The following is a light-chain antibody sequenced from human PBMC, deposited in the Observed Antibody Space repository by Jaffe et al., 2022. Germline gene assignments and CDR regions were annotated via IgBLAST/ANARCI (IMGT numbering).Light chain of an antibody. CDR1: QAISSY. CDR2: GAS. V-gene: IGKV1-9*01. CDR3: QHLNSYPPT. Sequence: DIQLTQSPSFLSASVGDRVTITCRASQAISSYLAWYQQKPGEAPKLLIYGASNLQSGVPSRFSGTGSGTEFTLTISSLQPEDFASYYCQHLNSYPPTFGQGSKLE. J-gene: IGKJ2*01.